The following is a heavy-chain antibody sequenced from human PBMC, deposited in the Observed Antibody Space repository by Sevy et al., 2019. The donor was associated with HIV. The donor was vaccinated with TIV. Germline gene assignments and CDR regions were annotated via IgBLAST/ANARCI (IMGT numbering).Heavy chain of an antibody. V-gene: IGHV1-18*01. CDR3: ARGATGAGDFWSGYYTGEYFQH. CDR2: ISAYNGNT. Sequence: GESLKISCKASGYTFTSYGISWVRQAPGQGLEWMGWISAYNGNTNYAQKLQGRVTMTTDTSTSTAYMELRSLRSDDTAVYYCARGATGAGDFWSGYYTGEYFQHWGQGTLVTVSS. D-gene: IGHD3-3*01. J-gene: IGHJ1*01. CDR1: GYTFTSYG.